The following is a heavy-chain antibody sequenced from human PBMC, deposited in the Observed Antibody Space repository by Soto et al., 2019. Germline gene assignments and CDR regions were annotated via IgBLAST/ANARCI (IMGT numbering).Heavy chain of an antibody. J-gene: IGHJ4*02. D-gene: IGHD3-3*01. V-gene: IGHV3-48*01. CDR1: GFTFSSYS. CDR2: ISSSSSTI. Sequence: ESGGGLVQPGGSLRLSCAASGFTFSSYSMNWVRQAPGKGLEWVSYISSSSSTIYYADSVKGRFTISRDNAKNSLYLQMNSLRAEDTAVYYCARGGAIFGVVIPPFDYWGQGTLVTVSS. CDR3: ARGGAIFGVVIPPFDY.